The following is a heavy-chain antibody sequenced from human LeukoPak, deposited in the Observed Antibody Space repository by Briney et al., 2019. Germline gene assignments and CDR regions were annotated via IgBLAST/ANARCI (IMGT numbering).Heavy chain of an antibody. CDR2: IYYSGST. CDR3: ARHLYSSGWYNPVRPLGPGNS. J-gene: IGHJ4*02. Sequence: ASETLSLTCTVSGGSISSCSYYWGWIRQPPGKGLEWIGSIYYSGSTYYNPSLKSRVTISVDTSKIQFSLKLSSVTAADTAVYYCARHLYSSGWYNPVRPLGPGNSWGQGTLVTVSS. CDR1: GGSISSCSYY. D-gene: IGHD6-19*01. V-gene: IGHV4-39*01.